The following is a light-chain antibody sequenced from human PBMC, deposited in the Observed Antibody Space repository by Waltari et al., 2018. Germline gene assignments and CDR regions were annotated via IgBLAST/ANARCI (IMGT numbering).Light chain of an antibody. J-gene: IGKJ4*01. Sequence: EIVLTQSPATLSLSPVERATLSCRASQSVSSYLAWYQQKPGQAPRLLIYDASNRATGIPARFSGSGSGTDFTLTISSLEPEDFAVYYCQQRSNWFLTFGGGTKVEIK. CDR2: DAS. CDR3: QQRSNWFLT. CDR1: QSVSSY. V-gene: IGKV3-11*01.